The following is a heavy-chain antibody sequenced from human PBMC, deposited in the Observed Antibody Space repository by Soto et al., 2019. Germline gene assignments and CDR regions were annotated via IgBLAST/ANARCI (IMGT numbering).Heavy chain of an antibody. D-gene: IGHD6-13*01. Sequence: EVQLLESGGGLVQPGGSLRLPCAASGFTFSNYAMTWVRQAPGKGLEWVSVITGSGGGTYFVDSVKGRFTISRDNSKNTVYLQMNSLRAEDTAVYYCAKRPLTAAGFDYWGQGTLATVSS. J-gene: IGHJ4*02. CDR2: ITGSGGGT. V-gene: IGHV3-23*01. CDR3: AKRPLTAAGFDY. CDR1: GFTFSNYA.